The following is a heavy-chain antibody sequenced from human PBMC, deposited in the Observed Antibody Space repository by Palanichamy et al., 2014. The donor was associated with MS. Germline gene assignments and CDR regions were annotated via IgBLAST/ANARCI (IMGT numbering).Heavy chain of an antibody. Sequence: QVHLQQSGPGLVRPSQTLSLTCAISGDSVSSDSVAWNWIRQSPSRGLEWLGRTYYRSKWYNDYAESMKSRITINPDTSKNQFSLQSNSVTPEDTAVYYCARDPGWLDFDCWGQGTLVTVSS. CDR3: ARDPGWLDFDC. CDR1: GDSVSSDSVA. D-gene: IGHD6-19*01. CDR2: TYYRSKWYN. V-gene: IGHV6-1*01. J-gene: IGHJ4*02.